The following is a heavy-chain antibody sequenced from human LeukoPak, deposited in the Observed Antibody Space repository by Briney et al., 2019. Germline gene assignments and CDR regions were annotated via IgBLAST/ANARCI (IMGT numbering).Heavy chain of an antibody. D-gene: IGHD6-13*01. CDR3: ARHGFWYINWFEP. Sequence: GGSLRLSCAASGFTFSSYWMSWVRQAPGKGLEWVANIKQDGSEKYYVDSVKGRFTISRDNAKNSLYLQMNSLRAEDTAVYYCARHGFWYINWFEPWGQGTLVTVSS. CDR1: GFTFSSYW. V-gene: IGHV3-7*01. J-gene: IGHJ5*02. CDR2: IKQDGSEK.